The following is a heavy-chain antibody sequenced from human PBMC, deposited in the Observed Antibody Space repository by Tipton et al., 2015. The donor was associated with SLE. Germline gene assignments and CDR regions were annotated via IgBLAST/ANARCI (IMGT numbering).Heavy chain of an antibody. CDR3: ARRWYDLGGYYHYAMDV. CDR2: IYYSGRT. J-gene: IGHJ6*02. D-gene: IGHD2-15*01. Sequence: TLSLTCTVSGVSISSGGFYWSWIRQHPGKGLEWIGYIYYSGRTYYNPSLKSPVTISVDTSKNLFSLKLSSVTAADTAVYYCARRWYDLGGYYHYAMDVWGQGTTVTVFS. V-gene: IGHV4-31*01. CDR1: GVSISSGGFY.